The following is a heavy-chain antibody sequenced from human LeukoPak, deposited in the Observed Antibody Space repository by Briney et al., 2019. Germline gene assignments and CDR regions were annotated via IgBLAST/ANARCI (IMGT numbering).Heavy chain of an antibody. J-gene: IGHJ4*02. CDR2: IYTSGST. V-gene: IGHV4-61*02. CDR3: ARQPGAIDY. CDR1: GGSISSGSYY. Sequence: TLSLTCTVSGGSISSGSYYWSWIRQPAGKGLEWIGRIYTSGSTNYNPSLKSRVTISVDTSKNQFSLRLSSVTAADTAVYYCARQPGAIDYWGQGILVTVSS.